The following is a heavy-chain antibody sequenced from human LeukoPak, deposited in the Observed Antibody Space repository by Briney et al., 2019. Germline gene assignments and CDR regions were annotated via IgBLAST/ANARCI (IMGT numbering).Heavy chain of an antibody. V-gene: IGHV3-48*03. CDR2: ISSSNTI. CDR1: GFTFSSYE. D-gene: IGHD3-10*01. CDR3: ARDHYYGSGSFDY. Sequence: GGSLRPSSAASGFTFSSYEMNWVRQAPGKGLEWISYISSSNTIYYADSVKGRFTISRDNANNSLCLQMNSLRAEDTAVYYCARDHYYGSGSFDYWGQGTLVTVSS. J-gene: IGHJ4*02.